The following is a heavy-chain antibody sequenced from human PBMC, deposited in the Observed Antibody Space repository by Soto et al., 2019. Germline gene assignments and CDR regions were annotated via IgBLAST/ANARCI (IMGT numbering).Heavy chain of an antibody. J-gene: IGHJ6*02. Sequence: VGSLRLSCAASGFTLSSYGMHWVRQAPGKGLEWVAVISYDGSNKYYADSVKGRFTISRDNSKNTLYLQMNSLRAEDTAVYYCAKERAYCSGGSCYRSNGMDVWGQGTTVTVSS. V-gene: IGHV3-30*18. CDR3: AKERAYCSGGSCYRSNGMDV. CDR1: GFTLSSYG. CDR2: ISYDGSNK. D-gene: IGHD2-15*01.